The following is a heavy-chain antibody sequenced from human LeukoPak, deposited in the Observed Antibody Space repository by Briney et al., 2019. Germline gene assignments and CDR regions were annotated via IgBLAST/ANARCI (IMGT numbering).Heavy chain of an antibody. J-gene: IGHJ6*02. D-gene: IGHD5-12*01. CDR2: ISSSRSYI. CDR1: GFTFSSYS. Sequence: PGGSLRLSCAASGFTFSSYSMNWVRQAPGKGLEWVSSISSSRSYIYYADSVKGRFTISRDNAKNSLYLQMNSLRAEDTAVYYCASGTYSGYDLYYYGMDVWGQGTTVTVSS. V-gene: IGHV3-21*01. CDR3: ASGTYSGYDLYYYGMDV.